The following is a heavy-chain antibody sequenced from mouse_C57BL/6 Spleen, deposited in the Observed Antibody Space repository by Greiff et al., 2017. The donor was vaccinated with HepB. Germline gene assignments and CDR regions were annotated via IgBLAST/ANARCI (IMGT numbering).Heavy chain of an antibody. V-gene: IGHV1-66*01. Sequence: QVQLQQSGPELVKPGASVKISCKASGYSFTSYYIHWVKQRPGQGLEWIGGIYPGSGNTKYNEKFKGKATLTADTSSSTAYMPLSCLPSDDSAVSYFVITTVVAPLLYIDVWGTGPTLTVSS. CDR2: IYPGSGNT. J-gene: IGHJ1*03. CDR1: GYSFTSYY. D-gene: IGHD1-1*01. CDR3: VITTVVAPLLYIDV.